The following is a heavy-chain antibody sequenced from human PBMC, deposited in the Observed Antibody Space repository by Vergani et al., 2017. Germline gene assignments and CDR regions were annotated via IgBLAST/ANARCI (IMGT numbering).Heavy chain of an antibody. CDR1: GCTLSNYD. D-gene: IGHD3-16*01. Sequence: QVQLVESGGGVVQRGGSLRLSCATSGCTLSNYDMQWIRQGPGKGLEFVAFIQFYGSNQYYADSFKGRFTLSRDFSKNTLYLQTNSLRTDDTATYYCAKHFRGWGIDYWGQGTQVIVSS. V-gene: IGHV3-30*02. CDR3: AKHFRGWGIDY. J-gene: IGHJ4*02. CDR2: IQFYGSNQ.